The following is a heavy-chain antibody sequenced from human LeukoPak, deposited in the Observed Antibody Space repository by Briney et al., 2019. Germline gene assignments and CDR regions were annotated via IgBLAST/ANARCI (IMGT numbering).Heavy chain of an antibody. Sequence: ASVKVSCKASGYTFNSSYMHWVRQAPGQGLEWMGIINPSGGSTSYAQKFQGRVTMTRDTSTSTVYMELSSLRSEDTAVYYCARDNRRYYDSSGYLDYWGQGTLVTVSS. D-gene: IGHD3-22*01. CDR3: ARDNRRYYDSSGYLDY. J-gene: IGHJ4*02. CDR1: GYTFNSSY. CDR2: INPSGGST. V-gene: IGHV1-46*02.